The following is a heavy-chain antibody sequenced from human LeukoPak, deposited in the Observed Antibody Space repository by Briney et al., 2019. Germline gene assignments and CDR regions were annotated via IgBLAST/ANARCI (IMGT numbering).Heavy chain of an antibody. CDR1: GYTFTIYG. CDR2: ISAYNGNT. V-gene: IGHV1-18*01. Sequence: ASVRVSSTASGYTFTIYGISWVRQAPGQGVEWTGWISAYNGNTNYAQKLQGRVTMTTDTSTSTAYMELRSLRSDDTAVYYCARGRGGDGYIIDYWGQGTLVTVSS. D-gene: IGHD5-24*01. CDR3: ARGRGGDGYIIDY. J-gene: IGHJ4*02.